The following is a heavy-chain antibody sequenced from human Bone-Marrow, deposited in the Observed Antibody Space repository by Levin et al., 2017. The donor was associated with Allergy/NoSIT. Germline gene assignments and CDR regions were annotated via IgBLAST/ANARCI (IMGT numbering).Heavy chain of an antibody. J-gene: IGHJ4*02. D-gene: IGHD5-18*01. Sequence: SRTLSLTCTVSSGSISSSYWAWIRQPAGKGLEWIGRIYTSGDTNYNPSLKSRVTMSVDTSQRQIFLNLNSVTAADTAVYYCARDRGYSYGLDYWGQGILVTVSS. V-gene: IGHV4-4*07. CDR2: IYTSGDT. CDR1: SGSISSSY. CDR3: ARDRGYSYGLDY.